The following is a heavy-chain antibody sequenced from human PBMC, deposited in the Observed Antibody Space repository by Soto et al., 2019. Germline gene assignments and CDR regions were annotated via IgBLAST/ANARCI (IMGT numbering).Heavy chain of an antibody. CDR1: GVSMGKFY. V-gene: IGHV4-4*07. J-gene: IGHJ5*02. CDR2: VYATGTS. CDR3: VRDGSKTLRDCFDP. Sequence: ASETLSLTCSVTGVSMGKFYWSWIRKTAGKGLEWMGRVYATGTSDYNPSLRSRIAMSVDISKKTFSLRLRSVTAADTGVYYCVRDGSKTLRDCFDPWGQGILVTVS. D-gene: IGHD4-17*01.